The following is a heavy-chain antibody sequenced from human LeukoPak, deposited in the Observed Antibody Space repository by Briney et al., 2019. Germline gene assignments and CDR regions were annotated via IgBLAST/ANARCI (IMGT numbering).Heavy chain of an antibody. V-gene: IGHV3-20*04. CDR1: GFTFDDYA. D-gene: IGHD3-22*01. J-gene: IGHJ4*02. CDR2: TNWDGGRT. CDR3: ARDNYDSSGPYYFDY. Sequence: PGGSLRLSCAASGFTFDDYAMSWVRQTPGKGLEWVSGTNWDGGRTGYADSVKGRFTISRDNARNSLYLQMNSLRAEDTAVYYCARDNYDSSGPYYFDYWGQGTLVTVSS.